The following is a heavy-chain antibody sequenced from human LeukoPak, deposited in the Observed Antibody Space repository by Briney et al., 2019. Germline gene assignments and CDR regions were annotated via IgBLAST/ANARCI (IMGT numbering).Heavy chain of an antibody. Sequence: SETLSLTCAAYGGSFSGYYWSWIRQPPGKGLEWIGEINHSGSTNYNPSLKRRVTISVDTSKNQFSLKLSSVTAADTAVYYRARGFRMVRGVISFDYWGQGALVTVSS. CDR3: ARGFRMVRGVISFDY. V-gene: IGHV4-34*01. CDR1: GGSFSGYY. J-gene: IGHJ4*02. D-gene: IGHD3-10*01. CDR2: INHSGST.